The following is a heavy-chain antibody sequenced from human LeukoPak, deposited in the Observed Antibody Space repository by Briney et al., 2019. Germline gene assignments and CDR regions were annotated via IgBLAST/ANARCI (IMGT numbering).Heavy chain of an antibody. CDR3: ATARNFRFEY. Sequence: QSGGSLRLSCATSGLTFRTTWMHWVRQAPGKGLMWVSRMNGEGTTIDYADSVKGRFTVSRDYAKNTLFLQMNNLRTEGTALYFCATARNFRFEYWGQGSLVIVSA. J-gene: IGHJ4*02. D-gene: IGHD1-7*01. V-gene: IGHV3-74*01. CDR1: GLTFRTTW. CDR2: MNGEGTTI.